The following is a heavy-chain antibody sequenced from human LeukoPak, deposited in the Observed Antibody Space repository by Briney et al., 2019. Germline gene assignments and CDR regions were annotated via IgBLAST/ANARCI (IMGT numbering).Heavy chain of an antibody. V-gene: IGHV3-30*04. J-gene: IGHJ4*02. CDR3: ARGSMVRGDIQPLDY. CDR2: ISYDGSSK. D-gene: IGHD3-10*01. Sequence: GGSLRLSCAASGFTFSSYAMHWVRQASGKGLEWVAVISYDGSSKNYADSAKGRFTISRDSSKNTLYLQMNSLRAEDTAVYYCARGSMVRGDIQPLDYWGQGTLVSVSS. CDR1: GFTFSSYA.